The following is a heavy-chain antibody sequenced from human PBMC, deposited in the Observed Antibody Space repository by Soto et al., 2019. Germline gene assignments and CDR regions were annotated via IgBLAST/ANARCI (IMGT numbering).Heavy chain of an antibody. V-gene: IGHV1-69*13. CDR1: GGTFSSYA. CDR3: ARSSAVAAIMNFDY. CDR2: IIPIFGTA. D-gene: IGHD2-15*01. J-gene: IGHJ4*02. Sequence: GASVKVSCKASGGTFSSYAISWVRQAPGQGLEWMGGIIPIFGTANYAQKFQGRVTITADESTSTAYMELSSLRSEDTAVYYCARSSAVAAIMNFDYWGQGTLVNVSS.